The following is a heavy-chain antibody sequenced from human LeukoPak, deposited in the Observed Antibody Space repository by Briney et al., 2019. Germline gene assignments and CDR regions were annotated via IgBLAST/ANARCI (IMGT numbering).Heavy chain of an antibody. CDR3: AKAFLGYCSGGSCFDFDY. V-gene: IGHV3-7*03. CDR1: GFTFGGYW. Sequence: GRSLRLSCEASGFTFGGYWMSWVRQAPGKGLEWVASINQDGTEKYYLDSVKGRFTISRDNSKNTLYLQMNSLRAEDTAVYYCAKAFLGYCSGGSCFDFDYWGQGTLVTVSS. CDR2: INQDGTEK. J-gene: IGHJ4*02. D-gene: IGHD2-15*01.